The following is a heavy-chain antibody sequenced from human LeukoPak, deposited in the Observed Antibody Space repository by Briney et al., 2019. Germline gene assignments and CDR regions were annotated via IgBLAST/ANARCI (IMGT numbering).Heavy chain of an antibody. CDR1: GFTFSSYA. Sequence: AGGSLRLSCAASGFTFSSYAMHWVRQAPGKGLEWVAVISNDGSNEKYAESVKGRFTISRDNSKSTLYLQMNSLRVEDTAVYYCAKDLVVSTFGQYYFHYWGQGTLVTVSS. J-gene: IGHJ4*02. CDR3: AKDLVVSTFGQYYFHY. V-gene: IGHV3-30*04. D-gene: IGHD2-8*02. CDR2: ISNDGSNE.